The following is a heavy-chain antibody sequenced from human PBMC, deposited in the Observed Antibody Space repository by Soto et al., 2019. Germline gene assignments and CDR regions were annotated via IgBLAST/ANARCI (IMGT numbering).Heavy chain of an antibody. CDR3: TRVRIYAYESGRPFDI. Sequence: EVQLVEPGGGLVQPGGSLRLSCAASGFTFSDHYMDWVRQAPGKGLEWVGRIRNKANSYSTQYAASVKGRFTISRDDSKTSLSLQMNSLKTEDTAVYYCTRVRIYAYESGRPFDIWGQGTVVTVSS. J-gene: IGHJ3*02. D-gene: IGHD3-16*01. CDR1: GFTFSDHY. V-gene: IGHV3-72*01. CDR2: IRNKANSYST.